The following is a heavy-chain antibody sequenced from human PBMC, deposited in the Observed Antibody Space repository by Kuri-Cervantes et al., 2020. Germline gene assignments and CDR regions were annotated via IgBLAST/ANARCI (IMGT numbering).Heavy chain of an antibody. CDR3: ARAYVDVTFDY. Sequence: GESLKISCAASGFTFSSYGMHWVRQAPGKGLEWVAVISYDGSNKYYADSVKGRFTISRDNSKTTLYLQMNSLRAEDTAVYYCARAYVDVTFDYWGQGTLVTVSS. D-gene: IGHD2-21*02. CDR1: GFTFSSYG. V-gene: IGHV3-30*03. J-gene: IGHJ4*02. CDR2: ISYDGSNK.